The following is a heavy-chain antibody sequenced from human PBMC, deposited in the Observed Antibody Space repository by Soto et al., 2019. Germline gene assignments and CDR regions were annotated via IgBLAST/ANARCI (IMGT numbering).Heavy chain of an antibody. J-gene: IGHJ6*02. D-gene: IGHD3-10*01. CDR1: GGSSSSSSYY. V-gene: IGHV4-39*01. Sequence: PSETLSLTCTVSGGSSSSSSYYWDWIMHPPGKGLEWIGSIYYSGSTYYNPSLKSRVTISVDTSKNQFSLKLSSVTAADTAVYYCLLSKPHKPIKRGVGASYGMDVLGQGTSVTVSS. CDR2: IYYSGST. CDR3: LLSKPHKPIKRGVGASYGMDV.